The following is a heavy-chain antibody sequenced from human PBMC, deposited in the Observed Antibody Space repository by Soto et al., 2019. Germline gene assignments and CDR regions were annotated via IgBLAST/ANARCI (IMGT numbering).Heavy chain of an antibody. CDR1: GFTFSSYS. CDR2: ISSSSSYI. J-gene: IGHJ4*02. D-gene: IGHD3-16*01. V-gene: IGHV3-21*01. Sequence: PGGSLRLSCAASGFTFSSYSMNWVRQAPGKGLEWVSSISSSSSYIYYADSVKGRFTISRDNAKNSLYLQMNSLRAEDTAVYYCARDSYYDYIWGSYALDYWGQGTLVTVSS. CDR3: ARDSYYDYIWGSYALDY.